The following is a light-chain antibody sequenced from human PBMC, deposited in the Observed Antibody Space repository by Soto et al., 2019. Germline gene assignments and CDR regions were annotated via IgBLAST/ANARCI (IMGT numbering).Light chain of an antibody. CDR1: SSDVGGYNY. Sequence: QSALTQPASVSGSPGQSITISCTGTSSDVGGYNYVSWYQQYPGKAPTLMIYDVSNRPSGVSNRFSGSKSGNTASLTISGFQAEDEADYYCSSYTSSSTLVVFGGGTKLTVL. CDR3: SSYTSSSTLVV. V-gene: IGLV2-14*01. CDR2: DVS. J-gene: IGLJ2*01.